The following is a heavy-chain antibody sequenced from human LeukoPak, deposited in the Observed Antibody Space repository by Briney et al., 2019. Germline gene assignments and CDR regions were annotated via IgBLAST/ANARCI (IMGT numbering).Heavy chain of an antibody. CDR1: GYSFTSYW. Sequence: KHGESLKISCKGSGYSFTSYWIGWVLQMPGKGLEWMGIIYPGDSDTRYSPSFQGQVTISADKSISTAYLQWSSLKASDTAMYYCARHSGSSREAFDYWGRGTLVTVSS. CDR3: ARHSGSSREAFDY. J-gene: IGHJ4*02. CDR2: IYPGDSDT. D-gene: IGHD6-6*01. V-gene: IGHV5-51*01.